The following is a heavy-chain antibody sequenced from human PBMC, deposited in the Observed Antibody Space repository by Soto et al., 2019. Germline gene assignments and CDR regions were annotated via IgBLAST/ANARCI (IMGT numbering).Heavy chain of an antibody. CDR2: ISGSGGST. V-gene: IGHV3-23*01. Sequence: EVQLLESGGGLVQPGGSLRLSCAASGFTFSSYAMSWVRQAPGKGLEWVSAISGSGGSTYYADSVKGRFTISSDNSKNTLYLQMNSLRAEDTAVYYCAKDPSSSWYGHYFDYWGQGTLVTVSS. CDR1: GFTFSSYA. D-gene: IGHD6-13*01. J-gene: IGHJ4*02. CDR3: AKDPSSSWYGHYFDY.